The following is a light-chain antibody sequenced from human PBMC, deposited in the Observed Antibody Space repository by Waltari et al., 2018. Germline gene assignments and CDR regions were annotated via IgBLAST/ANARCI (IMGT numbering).Light chain of an antibody. CDR1: TSNIGQTY. J-gene: IGLJ3*02. V-gene: IGLV1-47*01. CDR3: AAWDASLHAWL. CDR2: MNS. Sequence: QSVLTQPPSASGTPGQRVTISCSGGTSNIGQTYVFWLQQLPGTAPKVLIYMNSARPSGVPDRLAGSTAGTSASLAISGLRSEDEADYYCAAWDASLHAWLFGGGTKLTVL.